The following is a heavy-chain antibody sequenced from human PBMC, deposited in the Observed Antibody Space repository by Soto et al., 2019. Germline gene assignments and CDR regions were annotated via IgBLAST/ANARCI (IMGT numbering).Heavy chain of an antibody. D-gene: IGHD4-17*01. J-gene: IGHJ4*02. CDR2: IYSGGST. V-gene: IGHV3-53*01. Sequence: LRLSCAASGFPVSGNYMSWVRQAPGKGLEWVSVIYSGGSTYYADSVKGRFTISRDNSKNTLYLQMNSLRAEDTAVYYCARGQVDYGGNSLGPFDYWGQGTLVTVSS. CDR1: GFPVSGNY. CDR3: ARGQVDYGGNSLGPFDY.